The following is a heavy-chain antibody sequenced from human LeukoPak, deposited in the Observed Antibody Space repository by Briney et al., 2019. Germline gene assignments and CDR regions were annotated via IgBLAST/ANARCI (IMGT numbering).Heavy chain of an antibody. CDR2: ISAYNGNT. Sequence: ASVKISCKASGYIFTDYYMHWVRQAPGQELEWMGWISAYNGNTNYAQKLQGRVTMTTDTSTSTANMELRSLRSDDTAVYYCARVGSDYYDSSGYYDYYYYYMDVWGKGTTVTVSS. CDR1: GYIFTDYY. D-gene: IGHD3-22*01. CDR3: ARVGSDYYDSSGYYDYYYYYMDV. J-gene: IGHJ6*03. V-gene: IGHV1-18*04.